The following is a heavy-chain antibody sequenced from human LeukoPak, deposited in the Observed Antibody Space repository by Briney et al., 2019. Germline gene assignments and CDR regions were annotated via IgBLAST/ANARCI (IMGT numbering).Heavy chain of an antibody. V-gene: IGHV3-48*04. Sequence: PGGSLRLSCAASGFDFSTYSIDWVRQAPGKGLEWVSYIRSSGSNIYHADSVKGRFNISRDNAKNSLHLQMNSLRAGDTAVYYCARVGRSGWTVDYWGQGTLVTVSS. J-gene: IGHJ4*02. CDR1: GFDFSTYS. CDR2: IRSSGSNI. D-gene: IGHD6-19*01. CDR3: ARVGRSGWTVDY.